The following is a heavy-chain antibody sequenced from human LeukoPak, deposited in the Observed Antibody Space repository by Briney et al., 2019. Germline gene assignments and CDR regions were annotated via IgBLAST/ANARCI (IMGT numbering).Heavy chain of an antibody. D-gene: IGHD2-2*01. CDR1: GYTFSSHD. CDR2: MNVNSGDT. Sequence: ASVKVSSTASGYTFSSHDIYCVRQAPGQRLEWMGGMNVNSGDTEYAKNCPGRFSITSDTSKHTPYMARASLAPEDTAVYYCARVPVPAPRRGLYFDQWRQGTLIPVSS. J-gene: IGHJ4*02. CDR3: ARVPVPAPRRGLYFDQ. V-gene: IGHV1-8*01.